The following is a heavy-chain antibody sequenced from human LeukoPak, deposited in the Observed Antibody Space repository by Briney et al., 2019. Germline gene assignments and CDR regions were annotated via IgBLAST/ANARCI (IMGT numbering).Heavy chain of an antibody. J-gene: IGHJ4*02. CDR3: ARTRYYSGTQNNFDY. CDR1: GFTFSSYE. CDR2: ISSSGSTI. V-gene: IGHV3-48*03. D-gene: IGHD2-2*01. Sequence: PGGSLRLSRAASGFTFSSYEMNWVRQAPGKGLEWVSYISSSGSTIYYADSVKGRFTISRDNAKNSLYLQMNSLRAEDTAVYYCARTRYYSGTQNNFDYWGQGTLVTVSS.